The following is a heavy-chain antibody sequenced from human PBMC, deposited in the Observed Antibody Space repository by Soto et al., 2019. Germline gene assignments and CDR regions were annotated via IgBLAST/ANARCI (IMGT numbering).Heavy chain of an antibody. CDR2: INPGNGDT. D-gene: IGHD3-10*01. J-gene: IGHJ5*02. V-gene: IGHV1-3*01. Sequence: ASVKVSCKASGYTFTTYTLQWLRQAPGQRLEWMGWINPGNGDTKYSQTFQGRVTITSDTSASTAYMELSSLRSEDTAVYYCTGDPGRSWFDPWGQGTLVTVSS. CDR1: GYTFTTYT. CDR3: TGDPGRSWFDP.